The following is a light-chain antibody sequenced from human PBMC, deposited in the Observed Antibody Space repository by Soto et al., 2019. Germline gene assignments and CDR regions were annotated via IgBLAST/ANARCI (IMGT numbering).Light chain of an antibody. CDR1: SSNIGIKE. J-gene: IGLJ7*01. CDR3: GAWDDSLSGAV. CDR2: DND. Sequence: QSVLSQPPSVSAAPGQKVTISCSGSSSNIGIKEVSWYQQFPGTAPKVLIYDNDVRPSGIPDRFSGSKSGTSATLGITGLQSGDEADYYCGAWDDSLSGAVFGGGTQLTVL. V-gene: IGLV1-51*01.